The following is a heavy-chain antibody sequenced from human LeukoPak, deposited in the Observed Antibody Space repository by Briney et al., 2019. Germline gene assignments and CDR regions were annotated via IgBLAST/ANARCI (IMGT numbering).Heavy chain of an antibody. CDR3: ARSSITMIRGDTSPPAY. CDR2: INPSGGST. J-gene: IGHJ4*02. V-gene: IGHV1-46*01. D-gene: IGHD3-10*01. CDR1: GYTFTSYY. Sequence: ASVKVSCKESGYTFTSYYRHWVRQAPGQGLEWMGIINPSGGSTSYAQKFQGRVTMTRDTSTSTVYMELSSLRSEDTAVYYCARSSITMIRGDTSPPAYWGQGTLVTVSS.